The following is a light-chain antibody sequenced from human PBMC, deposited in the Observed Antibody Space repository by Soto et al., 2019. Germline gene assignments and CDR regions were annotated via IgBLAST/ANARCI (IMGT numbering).Light chain of an antibody. V-gene: IGLV2-14*02. J-gene: IGLJ1*01. CDR2: EVN. CDR3: GTWDRSLNIYV. CDR1: GGDVGNYDL. Sequence: QSALTQPASVSGSPGQSITISCAGSGGDVGNYDLLSWYQQIPGKAPKLIIFEVNRRPSGIPDRFSGSKSGTSATLDISGLQTGDEADYYCGTWDRSLNIYVFGTGTKLTVL.